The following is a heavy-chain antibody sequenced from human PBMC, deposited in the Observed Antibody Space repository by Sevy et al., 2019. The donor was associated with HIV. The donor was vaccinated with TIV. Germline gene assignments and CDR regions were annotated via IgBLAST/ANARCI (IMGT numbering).Heavy chain of an antibody. D-gene: IGHD3-22*01. Sequence: GGSLRLSCAASGFTFSDYYMSWIRQAPGKGLEWVSYISSSGSTIYYADSVKGRFTISRDNAKNSLYLQMNSLRAEDTAVYYCARVEYDSSGSHWYFYLWGRGTLVTVSS. CDR2: ISSSGSTI. CDR1: GFTFSDYY. J-gene: IGHJ2*01. CDR3: ARVEYDSSGSHWYFYL. V-gene: IGHV3-11*01.